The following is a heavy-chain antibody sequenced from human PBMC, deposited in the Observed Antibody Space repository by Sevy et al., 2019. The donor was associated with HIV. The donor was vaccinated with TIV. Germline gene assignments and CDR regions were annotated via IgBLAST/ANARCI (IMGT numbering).Heavy chain of an antibody. V-gene: IGHV3-23*01. J-gene: IGHJ4*02. CDR1: GFTFSSYA. CDR3: AKVTYYYDSSGYYKGIFDY. Sequence: GGSLRLSCAASGFTFSSYAMSWVRQAPGKGLEWVSAISGSGGSTYYADSVKGRFTISRDNSRNTLYLQMNSLRAEDTAVYYCAKVTYYYDSSGYYKGIFDYWGQRTLVTVSS. CDR2: ISGSGGST. D-gene: IGHD3-22*01.